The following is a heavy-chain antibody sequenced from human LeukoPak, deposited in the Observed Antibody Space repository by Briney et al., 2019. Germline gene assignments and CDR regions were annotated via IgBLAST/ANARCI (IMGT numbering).Heavy chain of an antibody. CDR3: ARDRHSGSYYTRANTYFDY. Sequence: ASVKVSCKASGYTFTSYGISWVRQAPGQGLEWMGWISAYNGNTNYAQKLQGRVTMTTDTSTSTAYMELRSLRSDDTAVYYCARDRHSGSYYTRANTYFDYWGQGTLVTVSS. J-gene: IGHJ4*02. D-gene: IGHD1-26*01. CDR2: ISAYNGNT. CDR1: GYTFTSYG. V-gene: IGHV1-18*01.